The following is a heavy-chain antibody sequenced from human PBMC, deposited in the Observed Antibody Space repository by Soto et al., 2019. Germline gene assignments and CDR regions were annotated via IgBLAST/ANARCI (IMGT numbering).Heavy chain of an antibody. V-gene: IGHV4-59*01. CDR3: ARCLGICY. Sequence: QVQLQESGPGLVKPSETLSLTYTVSGGSISSYYWSWIRQPPGKGLEWIGYIYYSGSTNYNPSLKSRVTISVDTSKNQFSLKLSSVTAADTAVYYCARCLGICYWGQGTLVTVSS. CDR1: GGSISSYY. CDR2: IYYSGST. J-gene: IGHJ4*02. D-gene: IGHD6-13*01.